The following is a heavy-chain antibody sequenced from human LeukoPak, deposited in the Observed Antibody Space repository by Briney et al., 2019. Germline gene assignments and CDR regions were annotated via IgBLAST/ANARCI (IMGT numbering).Heavy chain of an antibody. Sequence: PGRSLRLSCAASGFTFSSYGMHWVRKAPGKGLEWVAVISYDGSNKYYADSVRGRFTISRDNSKNTLYLQMNSLRAEDTAVYYCAKEEGLRLGELSSDWGQGTLVTVSS. D-gene: IGHD3-16*02. V-gene: IGHV3-30*18. J-gene: IGHJ4*02. CDR1: GFTFSSYG. CDR3: AKEEGLRLGELSSD. CDR2: ISYDGSNK.